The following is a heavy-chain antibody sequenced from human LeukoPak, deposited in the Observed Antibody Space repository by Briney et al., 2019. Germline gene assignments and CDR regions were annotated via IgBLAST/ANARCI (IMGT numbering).Heavy chain of an antibody. CDR1: GGSISDYY. D-gene: IGHD2-15*01. Sequence: SETLSLTCTVSGGSISDYYWSWIRQPPGEGLEWIGYMYYSGATNYNPSLRSRVTISLDTSKNRVSLKLSSETAADTAVYSCARHHRTKYCSGGSCYSGWFDPWGQGTLVTVSS. J-gene: IGHJ5*02. CDR3: ARHHRTKYCSGGSCYSGWFDP. V-gene: IGHV4-59*08. CDR2: MYYSGAT.